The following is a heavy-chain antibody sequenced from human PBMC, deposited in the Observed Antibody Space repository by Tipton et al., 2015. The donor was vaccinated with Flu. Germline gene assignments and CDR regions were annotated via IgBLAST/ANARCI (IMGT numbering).Heavy chain of an antibody. CDR3: ASSLNHHV. Sequence: TLSLTCAVSGYSISSGFYWAWIRQSPGRGLEWVGSVYHTGTTYYNPSLKSRVIMSVDRSNNQFSLHLTSVTAADTAVYYCASSLNHHVWGRGTLVTVSS. J-gene: IGHJ2*01. CDR1: GYSISSGFY. CDR2: VYHTGTT. V-gene: IGHV4-38-2*01.